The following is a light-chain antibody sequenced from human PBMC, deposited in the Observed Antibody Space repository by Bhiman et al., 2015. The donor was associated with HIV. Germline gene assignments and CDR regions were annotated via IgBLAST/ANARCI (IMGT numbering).Light chain of an antibody. CDR2: DVS. V-gene: IGLV2-14*03. Sequence: QSALTQPASVSGSPGQSITISCTGTSGDVGGYNYVAWFQQHPAKAPKLIIYDVSNRPSGVSNRFSGSKSGNTASLTISGLQAEDEADYYCSSYTSTYTLVFGTGTKVTVL. J-gene: IGLJ1*01. CDR1: SGDVGGYNY. CDR3: SSYTSTYTLV.